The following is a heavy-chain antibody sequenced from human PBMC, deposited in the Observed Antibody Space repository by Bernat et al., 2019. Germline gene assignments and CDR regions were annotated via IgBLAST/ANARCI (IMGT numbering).Heavy chain of an antibody. J-gene: IGHJ6*02. CDR3: ATVGYCSSTSCLHLYYYYGMDV. V-gene: IGHV1-24*01. D-gene: IGHD2-2*01. Sequence: QVQLVQSGAEVKKPGASVKVSCKVSGYTLTELSMHWVRQAPGKGLEWMGGFDPEDGETIYAQKFQGRVTRTEDTYTDTAYMELSSLRSEDTAVYYCATVGYCSSTSCLHLYYYYGMDVWGQGTTVTVSS. CDR2: FDPEDGET. CDR1: GYTLTELS.